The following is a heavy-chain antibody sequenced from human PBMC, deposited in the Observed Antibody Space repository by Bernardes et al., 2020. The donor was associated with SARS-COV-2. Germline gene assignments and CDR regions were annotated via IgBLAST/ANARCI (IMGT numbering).Heavy chain of an antibody. CDR1: VVSVSSGSYY. CDR3: ASVIYDFWSGYYLPNYYGMDV. CDR2: IYYSGST. V-gene: IGHV4-61*01. D-gene: IGHD3-3*01. Sequence: SETLSLTCTFSVVSVSSGSYYWSWIRQPPGKGLEWIGYIYYSGSTNYNPSLKSPFTISVDTSKNQFSLKLSSVTAADTAVYYCASVIYDFWSGYYLPNYYGMDVWGQGTTVTVSS. J-gene: IGHJ6*02.